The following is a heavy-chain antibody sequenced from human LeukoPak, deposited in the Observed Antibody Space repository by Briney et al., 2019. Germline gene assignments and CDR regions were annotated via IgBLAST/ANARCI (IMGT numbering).Heavy chain of an antibody. CDR2: INPNSGGT. D-gene: IGHD3-22*01. CDR3: ARGWSSGSGIPDY. V-gene: IGHV1-2*02. CDR1: GYTFTGYY. J-gene: IGHJ4*02. Sequence: ASVKVSCKASGYTFTGYYMHWVRQAPGQGLEWMGWINPNSGGTNYAQKFQGRVTMTRDTSISTAYMELSRLRSDDTAVYYCARGWSSGSGIPDYWGQGTLVTVSS.